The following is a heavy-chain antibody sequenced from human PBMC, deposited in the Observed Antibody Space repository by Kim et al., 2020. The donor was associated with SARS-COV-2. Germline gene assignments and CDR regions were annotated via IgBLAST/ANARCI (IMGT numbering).Heavy chain of an antibody. Sequence: FQGRVTSTADESTSTAYMELSSLRSEDTAVYYCARSLDIVVVPAAMLDYWGQGTLVTVSS. CDR3: ARSLDIVVVPAAMLDY. V-gene: IGHV1-69*01. J-gene: IGHJ4*02. D-gene: IGHD2-2*03.